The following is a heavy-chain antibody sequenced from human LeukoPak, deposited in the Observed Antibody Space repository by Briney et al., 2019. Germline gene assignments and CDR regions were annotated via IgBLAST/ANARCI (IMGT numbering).Heavy chain of an antibody. V-gene: IGHV4-59*08. CDR3: ARLGLYDGYTPDS. D-gene: IGHD5-24*01. J-gene: IGHJ4*02. CDR1: GASVTGTY. CDR2: TYYGGTT. Sequence: PSETLSLTCSVSGASVTGTYWSWVRQTPGKGLEWIAYTYYGGTTEYNPSLKSRATISVDTSKNHFSLDLRSVTAADTAVDFCARLGLYDGYTPDSWGQGTLVTVSS.